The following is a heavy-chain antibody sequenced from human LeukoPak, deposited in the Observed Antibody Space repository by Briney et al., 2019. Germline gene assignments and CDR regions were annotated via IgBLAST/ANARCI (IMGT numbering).Heavy chain of an antibody. D-gene: IGHD3-9*01. Sequence: SQTLSLTCAISGDSVSINSDVWNWIRQSPSRDLEWLGRTYYRSRWFNDYAVCVKGRITINPDTFKNQFSLQLNSVTPEDTAVYYCARDADWAYDAFDLWGQGTMVTVSS. CDR3: ARDADWAYDAFDL. V-gene: IGHV6-1*01. CDR2: TYYRSRWFN. J-gene: IGHJ3*01. CDR1: GDSVSINSDV.